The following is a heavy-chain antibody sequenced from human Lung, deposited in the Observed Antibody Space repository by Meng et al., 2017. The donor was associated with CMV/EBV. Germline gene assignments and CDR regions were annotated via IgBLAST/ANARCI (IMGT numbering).Heavy chain of an antibody. J-gene: IGHJ6*04. CDR3: ARSKRNNYYGSGSYSKNYGMDV. V-gene: IGHV4-34*01. D-gene: IGHD3-10*01. CDR1: GGSFSGYY. CDR2: INHSGST. Sequence: SETXSLXCAVYGGSFSGYYWSWIRQPPGKGLEWIGEINHSGSTNYNPSLKSRVTISVDTSKNQFSLKLSSVTAADTAVYYCARSKRNNYYGSGSYSKNYGMDVXGEGTTVPSPQ.